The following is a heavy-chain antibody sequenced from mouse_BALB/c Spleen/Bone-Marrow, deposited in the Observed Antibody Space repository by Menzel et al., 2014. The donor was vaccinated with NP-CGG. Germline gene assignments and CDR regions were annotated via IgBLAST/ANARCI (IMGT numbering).Heavy chain of an antibody. Sequence: QVQLKQSGVELVKPGASVKLFCKASGNTFTSYDINWVRQRPEQGLEWIGRIFPGDSTTKYNEKFKGKATLSTDKSSSTVHMQLSRLTSEDSAVYFCVRSRLRDWYFDVWGAGTTVTISS. CDR2: IFPGDSTT. D-gene: IGHD1-2*01. CDR1: GNTFTSYD. J-gene: IGHJ1*01. V-gene: IGHV1S56*01. CDR3: VRSRLRDWYFDV.